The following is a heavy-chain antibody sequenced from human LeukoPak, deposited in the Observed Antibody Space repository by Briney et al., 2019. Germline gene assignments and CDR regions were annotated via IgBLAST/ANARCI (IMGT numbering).Heavy chain of an antibody. J-gene: IGHJ4*02. Sequence: GASVQVSCKASRYSFTSYGISWVRQAPGQGLEWMGWINTYNGNTNYAQNVQGRVTMTTDTATSTAYMELRSLRSDDTAVYFCARVITIVRGVILPVSGFDYWGQGTLVTVSS. CDR1: RYSFTSYG. CDR3: ARVITIVRGVILPVSGFDY. D-gene: IGHD3-10*01. CDR2: INTYNGNT. V-gene: IGHV1-18*01.